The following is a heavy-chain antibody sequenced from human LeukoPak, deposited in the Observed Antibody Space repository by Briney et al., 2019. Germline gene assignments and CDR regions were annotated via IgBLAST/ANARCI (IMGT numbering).Heavy chain of an antibody. CDR3: ARGPPGAAAGLFFDY. D-gene: IGHD6-13*01. J-gene: IGHJ4*02. CDR2: INHSGST. CDR1: GGSFSGYY. V-gene: IGHV4-34*01. Sequence: SETLSLTCAVYGGSFSGYYWSWIRQPPGKGLEWIGEINHSGSTNYNPSLKSRVTISVDTSKNQFSLKLCSVTAADTAVYYCARGPPGAAAGLFFDYWGQGTLVTVSS.